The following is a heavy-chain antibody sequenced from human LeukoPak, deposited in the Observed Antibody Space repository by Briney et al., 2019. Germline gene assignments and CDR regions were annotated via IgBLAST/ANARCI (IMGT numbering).Heavy chain of an antibody. Sequence: GESLKISCKGSGYSFTSYWIGWVRQMPGKGLECMGIIYPGDSDTRYSPSFQGQVTISADKSISTAYLQWSSLKASDTAMYFCSRGKPATRLTFDYWGQGTLVTVSS. CDR1: GYSFTSYW. J-gene: IGHJ4*02. V-gene: IGHV5-51*01. CDR3: SRGKPATRLTFDY. D-gene: IGHD5-12*01. CDR2: IYPGDSDT.